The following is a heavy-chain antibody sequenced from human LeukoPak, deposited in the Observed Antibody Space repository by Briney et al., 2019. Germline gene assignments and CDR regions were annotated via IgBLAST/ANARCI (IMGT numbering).Heavy chain of an antibody. J-gene: IGHJ4*02. V-gene: IGHV5-51*01. D-gene: IGHD5-18*01. CDR1: GYRFTSYW. CDR2: IYPGDSDT. CDR3: ARGYNYEVDY. Sequence: GESLQISCQGSGYRFTSYWIGWVRQVPGKGLGWMGIIYPGDSDTRYSPSFQCQVTISADKSISTAYLQWSSLKASDTSMYYCARGYNYEVDYWGQGTLVTVSS.